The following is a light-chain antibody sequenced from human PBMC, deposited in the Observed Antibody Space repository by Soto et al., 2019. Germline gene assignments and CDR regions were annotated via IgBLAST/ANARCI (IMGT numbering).Light chain of an antibody. Sequence: QSALTQPPSASGSPGQSVTISCTGTSSDVGGYNYVSWYQQHPDKAPRLMIYEVTKRPSGVPDRFSGSKSGNTASLTVSGLQAEDEADYYCCSYAGSNNFGVFGTGTKVTVL. J-gene: IGLJ1*01. CDR1: SSDVGGYNY. CDR2: EVT. V-gene: IGLV2-8*01. CDR3: CSYAGSNNFGV.